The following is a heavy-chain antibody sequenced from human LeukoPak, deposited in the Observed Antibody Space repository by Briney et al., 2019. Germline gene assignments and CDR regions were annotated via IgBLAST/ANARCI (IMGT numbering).Heavy chain of an antibody. D-gene: IGHD3-22*01. Sequence: PGGSLRLSCSASGFTFSSYGMHWVRQAPGKGLEWVAVISYDGSNKYYADSVKGRLTISRDNSKNTLYLQMNSLRAEDTAVYYCAKGALKYDSSGYDYFDYWGQGTLVTVSS. J-gene: IGHJ4*02. CDR2: ISYDGSNK. CDR3: AKGALKYDSSGYDYFDY. V-gene: IGHV3-30*18. CDR1: GFTFSSYG.